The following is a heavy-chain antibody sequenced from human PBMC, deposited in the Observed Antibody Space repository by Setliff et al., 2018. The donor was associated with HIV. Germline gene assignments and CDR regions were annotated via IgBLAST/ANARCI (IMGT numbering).Heavy chain of an antibody. CDR3: ARDASYSGSYYERAFDI. J-gene: IGHJ3*02. V-gene: IGHV4-38-2*02. CDR2: IDYTGKT. CDR1: GYSISSGYY. D-gene: IGHD1-26*01. Sequence: ETLSLTCTVSGYSISSGYYWGWIRQPPGKGLEWIGSIDYTGKTHYNPSLKSRVTISVDTSKNQFSLKLSSVTAADTAVYYCARDASYSGSYYERAFDIWGQGTMVTVSS.